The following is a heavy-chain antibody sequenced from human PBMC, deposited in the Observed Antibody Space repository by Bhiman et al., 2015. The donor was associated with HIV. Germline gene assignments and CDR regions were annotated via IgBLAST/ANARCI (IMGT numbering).Heavy chain of an antibody. Sequence: GFTFDDYAMHWVRQVPARGLEWVSGISWNSGGIDYADSVKGRFTISRDNAKNSLYLQMNSLRAEDTAVYYCAREYAGTGYYGMDVWGQGTTVTVSS. CDR1: GFTFDDYA. CDR2: ISWNSGGI. D-gene: IGHD6-13*01. CDR3: AREYAGTGYYGMDV. V-gene: IGHV3-9*01. J-gene: IGHJ6*02.